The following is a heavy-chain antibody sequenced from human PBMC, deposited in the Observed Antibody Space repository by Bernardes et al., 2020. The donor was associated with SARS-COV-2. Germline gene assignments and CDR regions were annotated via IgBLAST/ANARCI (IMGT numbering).Heavy chain of an antibody. CDR1: GYTFTDYY. D-gene: IGHD1-26*01. Sequence: ASVKVSCKASGYTFTDYYMHWVRQAPGQGLEWMGWINPDSAYTNYAQKFQGRVTMTRDTSISTAYMELSRLRYDDTAVYYCARGETVGATTYWVDPWGQGTLVTVSS. CDR2: INPDSAYT. J-gene: IGHJ5*02. V-gene: IGHV1-2*02. CDR3: ARGETVGATTYWVDP.